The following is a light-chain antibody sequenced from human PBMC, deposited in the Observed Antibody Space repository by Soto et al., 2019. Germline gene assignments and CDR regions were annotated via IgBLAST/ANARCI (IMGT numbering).Light chain of an antibody. V-gene: IGKV3-20*01. CDR3: PQYGSSPWT. CDR2: GAS. J-gene: IGKJ1*01. CDR1: QSVSSSY. Sequence: EIVLTQSPGTLSLSPGERATLSCRASQSVSSSYLAWDQQKPGQAPRLLIYGASSRATGIPDRFSGSGSGTYFTLTISRLAPEDFAVYYCPQYGSSPWTFGQGTKVEIK.